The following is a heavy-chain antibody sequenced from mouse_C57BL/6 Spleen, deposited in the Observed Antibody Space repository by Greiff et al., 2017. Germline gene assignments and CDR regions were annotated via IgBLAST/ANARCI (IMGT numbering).Heavy chain of an antibody. Sequence: EVQLQQSGPELVRPGASVQMSCKASGYTFTNYNIRWAKQSHGNSLEWIGYINPNNGDTSYNQKFKGKATLTANKSSSPAYMELCSLTSEESAVYDFSSCAINYDNYYGYWGQGTTLTVSS. CDR2: INPNNGDT. CDR3: SSCAINYDNYYGY. CDR1: GYTFTNYN. D-gene: IGHD2-4*01. V-gene: IGHV1-22*01. J-gene: IGHJ2*01.